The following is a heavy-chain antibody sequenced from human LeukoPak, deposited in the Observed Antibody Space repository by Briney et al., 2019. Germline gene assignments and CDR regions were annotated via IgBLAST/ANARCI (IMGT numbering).Heavy chain of an antibody. Sequence: SETLSLTCTVSGGSISSYYWNWIRQPPGKGLEWIGYIYYSGSTNYNPSLKSRVTISVDTSKNQFSLKLSSVTAADTAVYYCAGSLGYCSGGSCYSNWFDPWGQGTLVTVSS. CDR3: AGSLGYCSGGSCYSNWFDP. J-gene: IGHJ5*02. CDR1: GGSISSYY. CDR2: IYYSGST. D-gene: IGHD2-15*01. V-gene: IGHV4-59*01.